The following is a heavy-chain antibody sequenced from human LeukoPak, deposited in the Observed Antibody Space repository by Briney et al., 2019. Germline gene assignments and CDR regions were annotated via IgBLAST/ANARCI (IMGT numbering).Heavy chain of an antibody. J-gene: IGHJ5*02. D-gene: IGHD3-10*01. CDR1: GFTFSSYE. CDR3: ARGGGRFGELLSDWFDP. CDR2: ISSSGSTI. V-gene: IGHV3-48*03. Sequence: GGSLRLSCAASGFTFSSYEMNWVRQAPGKGLEWVSYISSSGSTIYYADSVKGRFTISRDNARNSLYLQMNSLRAEDTAVYYCARGGGRFGELLSDWFDPWGQGTLVTASS.